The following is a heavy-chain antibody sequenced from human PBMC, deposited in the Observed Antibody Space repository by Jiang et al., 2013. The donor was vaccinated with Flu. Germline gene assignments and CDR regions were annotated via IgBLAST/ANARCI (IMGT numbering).Heavy chain of an antibody. V-gene: IGHV3-30-3*01. CDR3: ARDLLVVELGTTYYFYYGMDV. CDR2: ISYDGSDK. D-gene: IGHD2-15*01. J-gene: IGHJ6*02. CDR1: GFTISTFA. Sequence: QLVESGGGVVQPGGSLRLSCAASGFTISTFAMHWVRQAPGKGLEWVAVISYDGSDKDYADSVKGRFTISRDNSKDTLYLQMDSLRAEDTAVYYCARDLLVVELGTTYYFYYGMDVWGQGTTVTVSS.